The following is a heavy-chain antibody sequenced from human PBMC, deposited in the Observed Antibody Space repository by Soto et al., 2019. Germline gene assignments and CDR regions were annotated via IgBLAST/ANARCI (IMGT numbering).Heavy chain of an antibody. Sequence: QVQLQQWGAGLLKPSETLSLTCAVYGGSFSGYYWSWIRQPPGKGLEWIGEINHSGSTNYNPSLKSRVNISVDTSKNQFSLKLSSVTAADTAVYYCARGGAARPSGVHYYYGMDVWGQGTTVTVSS. V-gene: IGHV4-34*01. J-gene: IGHJ6*02. CDR3: ARGGAARPSGVHYYYGMDV. D-gene: IGHD6-6*01. CDR2: INHSGST. CDR1: GGSFSGYY.